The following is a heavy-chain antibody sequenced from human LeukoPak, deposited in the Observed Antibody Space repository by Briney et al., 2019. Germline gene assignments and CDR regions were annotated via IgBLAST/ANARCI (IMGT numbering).Heavy chain of an antibody. CDR1: GYSISSGYY. D-gene: IGHD3-10*01. CDR3: ARVGGSMVRGAIIPSYIDY. CDR2: IYHSGST. Sequence: SKTLSLTCAVSGYSISSGYYWGWIRQPPGKGLEWIGNIYHSGSTYYNPSLKSRVTISADTSKNQFSLKLTSVTAADTAVYYCARVGGSMVRGAIIPSYIDYWGQGTLVTVSS. V-gene: IGHV4-38-2*01. J-gene: IGHJ4*02.